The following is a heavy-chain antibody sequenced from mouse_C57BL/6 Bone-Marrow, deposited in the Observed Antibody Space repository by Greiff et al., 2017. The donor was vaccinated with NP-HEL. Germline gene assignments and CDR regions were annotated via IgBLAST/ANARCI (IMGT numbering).Heavy chain of an antibody. V-gene: IGHV1-61*01. CDR2: IYPSDSET. CDR3: ARRGYDYDGAWFAY. J-gene: IGHJ3*01. D-gene: IGHD2-4*01. Sequence: EWIGNIYPSDSETHYNQKFKDKATLTVDKSSSTAYMQLSSLTSEDSAVYYCARRGYDYDGAWFAYWGQGTLVTVSA.